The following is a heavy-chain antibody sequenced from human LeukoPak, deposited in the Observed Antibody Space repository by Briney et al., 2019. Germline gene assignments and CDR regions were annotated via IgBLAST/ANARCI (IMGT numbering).Heavy chain of an antibody. V-gene: IGHV1-46*01. CDR1: GYTFTSYY. CDR3: ARGHRYFDWLIDSSGIARWFDP. D-gene: IGHD3-9*01. J-gene: IGHJ5*02. CDR2: INPSGGST. Sequence: ASVKVSCKASGYTFTSYYMHWVRQAPGQGLEWMGIINPSGGSTSYAQKFQGRVTMTRVTSTSTVYMELSSLRSEDTAVYYCARGHRYFDWLIDSSGIARWFDPWGQGTLVTVSS.